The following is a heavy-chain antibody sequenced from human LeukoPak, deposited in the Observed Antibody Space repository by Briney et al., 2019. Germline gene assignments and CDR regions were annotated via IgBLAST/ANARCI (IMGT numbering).Heavy chain of an antibody. CDR3: ARAYDSSGYYFHY. Sequence: SETLSLTCAVYGGSFSGYYWSWIRQPPGKGLEWIGEINHSGSTNYNPSLKSRVTISVDRSKNQFSLRLSSVTAADTAVYYCARAYDSSGYYFHYWGQGTLVTVSS. CDR2: INHSGST. J-gene: IGHJ4*02. V-gene: IGHV4-34*01. CDR1: GGSFSGYY. D-gene: IGHD3-22*01.